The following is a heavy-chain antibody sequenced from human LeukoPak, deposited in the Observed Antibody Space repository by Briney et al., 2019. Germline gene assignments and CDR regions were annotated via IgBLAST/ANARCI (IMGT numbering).Heavy chain of an antibody. CDR3: ARGSSSWLDFDY. V-gene: IGHV1-69*05. CDR2: IIPIFGTA. J-gene: IGHJ4*02. Sequence: SVKVSCKASGGTLSSYAISWVRQAPGQGLEWMGGIIPIFGTANYAQKFQGRVTITTDESTSTAYMELSSLRSEDTAVYYCARGSSSWLDFDYWGQGTLVTVSS. D-gene: IGHD6-13*01. CDR1: GGTLSSYA.